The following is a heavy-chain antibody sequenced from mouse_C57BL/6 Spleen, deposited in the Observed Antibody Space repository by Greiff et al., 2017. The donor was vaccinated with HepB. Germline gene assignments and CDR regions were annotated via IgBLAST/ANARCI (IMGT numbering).Heavy chain of an antibody. J-gene: IGHJ2*01. CDR2: IDPSDSYT. CDR1: GYTFTSYW. D-gene: IGHD2-5*01. CDR3: ALYSTSVDY. Sequence: QVQLQQPGAELVRPGTSVKLSCKASGYTFTSYWMHWVKQRPGQGLEWIGVIDPSDSYTNYNQKFKGKATLTVDTSSSTAYMQLSSLTSEDSAVDYCALYSTSVDYWGQGTTLTVSS. V-gene: IGHV1-59*01.